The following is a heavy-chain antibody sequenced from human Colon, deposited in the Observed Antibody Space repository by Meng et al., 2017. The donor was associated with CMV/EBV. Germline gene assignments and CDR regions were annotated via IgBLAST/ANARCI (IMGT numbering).Heavy chain of an antibody. V-gene: IGHV3-7*01. CDR1: GFSFSNYW. D-gene: IGHD4-11*01. CDR2: IKQDGSQK. Sequence: GESLKISCAASGFSFSNYWMNWVRQAPGEGLEWVANIKQDGSQKYYVDSVKGRFTISRDNSKNTLYLQMNSLRAEDTAVYYCARDSPSNYGYYFDYWGQGTLVTVSS. J-gene: IGHJ4*02. CDR3: ARDSPSNYGYYFDY.